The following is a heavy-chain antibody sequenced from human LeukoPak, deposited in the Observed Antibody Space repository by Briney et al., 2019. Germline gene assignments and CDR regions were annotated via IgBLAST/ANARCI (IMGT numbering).Heavy chain of an antibody. D-gene: IGHD6-13*01. CDR2: IYHSGST. V-gene: IGHV4-30-2*06. CDR1: GGSISSDGYS. J-gene: IGHJ5*02. Sequence: SETLSLTCAVSGGSISSDGYSWSWIRQSPGRGLEWIGYIYHSGSTHYNPSLRSRATISVDRSKSQFSLNLSSVTAADTAVYYCARSVRAAAGTWFDPWGQGTLVTVSS. CDR3: ARSVRAAAGTWFDP.